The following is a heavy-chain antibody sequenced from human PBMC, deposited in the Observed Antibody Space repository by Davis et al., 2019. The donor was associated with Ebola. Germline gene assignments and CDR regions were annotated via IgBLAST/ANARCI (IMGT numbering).Heavy chain of an antibody. Sequence: GGSLRLSCAASGFTFGIYWMSWVRQAPGKGLEWVASIKQDGSEKYYVDSVKGRFTISRDNAKSSLYLQMNSLRVEDTAVYYCARDEAITVAGSINWYFDLWGRGTLVPVSS. CDR3: ARDEAITVAGSINWYFDL. CDR2: IKQDGSEK. V-gene: IGHV3-7*01. CDR1: GFTFGIYW. J-gene: IGHJ2*01. D-gene: IGHD6-19*01.